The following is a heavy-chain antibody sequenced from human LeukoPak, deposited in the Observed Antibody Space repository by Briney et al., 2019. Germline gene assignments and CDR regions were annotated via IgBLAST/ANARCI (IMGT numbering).Heavy chain of an antibody. D-gene: IGHD3-10*01. J-gene: IGHJ5*02. CDR1: GYTFTSYY. V-gene: IGHV1-46*01. Sequence: GASVKVSCKASGYTFTSYYMHWVRQAPGQGLEWMGIINPSGGSTSYAQKFQGRVTMTRDTSTSTVYMELSSLRSEDTAVYYCARDGPEMVRGVGYWFDPWGQGTLVTVSS. CDR2: INPSGGST. CDR3: ARDGPEMVRGVGYWFDP.